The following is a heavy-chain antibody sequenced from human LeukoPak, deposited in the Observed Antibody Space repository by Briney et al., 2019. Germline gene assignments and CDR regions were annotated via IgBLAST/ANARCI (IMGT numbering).Heavy chain of an antibody. CDR3: ARHHRREGNNYLDY. CDR2: IIPIFGTA. D-gene: IGHD5-24*01. Sequence: SVKVSSKASGGTFSSYAISWVRQAPGQGLEWMGGIIPIFGTANYAQKFQGRVTITADESTSTAYMELSSLRSEDTAVYYCARHHRREGNNYLDYGAQEPRATVPP. J-gene: IGHJ4*02. V-gene: IGHV1-69*13. CDR1: GGTFSSYA.